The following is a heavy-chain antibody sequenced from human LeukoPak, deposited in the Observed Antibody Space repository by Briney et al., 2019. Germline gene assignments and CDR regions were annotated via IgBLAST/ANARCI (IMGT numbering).Heavy chain of an antibody. J-gene: IGHJ4*02. Sequence: PSETLSLTCTVSGGSISSDYWSWIRQPPGKGLEWIGYIYYSGSTNYNPSLKSRVTISVDTSKNQFSLKLSSVTAADTAVYYCARGGGYYYDPPFDYWGQGTLVTVSS. V-gene: IGHV4-59*01. CDR3: ARGGGYYYDPPFDY. CDR1: GGSISSDY. D-gene: IGHD3-22*01. CDR2: IYYSGST.